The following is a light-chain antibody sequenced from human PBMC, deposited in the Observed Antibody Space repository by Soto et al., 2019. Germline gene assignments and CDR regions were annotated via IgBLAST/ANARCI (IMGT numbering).Light chain of an antibody. Sequence: DIQMTQSPSTLSGSVGDRGTITCRASQTISSWLAWYQQKPGEAPNVLIYNASTLKSGDASRLSGSGSGTEFPLTIRSLPPDDFATSYCQHSNSYSEAFGQGTKV. J-gene: IGKJ1*01. CDR1: QTISSW. V-gene: IGKV1-5*03. CDR3: QHSNSYSEA. CDR2: NAS.